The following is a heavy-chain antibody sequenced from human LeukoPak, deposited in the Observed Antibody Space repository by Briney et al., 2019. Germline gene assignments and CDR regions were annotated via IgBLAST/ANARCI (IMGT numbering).Heavy chain of an antibody. CDR1: GGSISNYY. J-gene: IGHJ3*02. V-gene: IGHV4-59*08. CDR2: ICCSGST. CDR3: ARHWLTDPFDI. D-gene: IGHD6-19*01. Sequence: PSETLSLTCTVSGGSISNYYWNWIRQPPGKGLEWIGYICCSGSTNYNPSLKSRVTISVDTSKNQFSLKLSSVTAADTAVYYCARHWLTDPFDIWGQGTMVTVSS.